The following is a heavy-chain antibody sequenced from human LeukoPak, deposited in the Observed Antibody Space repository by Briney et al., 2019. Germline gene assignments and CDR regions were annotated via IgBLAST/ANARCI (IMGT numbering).Heavy chain of an antibody. CDR1: GGSFSGYY. J-gene: IGHJ4*02. Sequence: PSETLSLTCAVYGGSFSGYYWSWIRQPPGKGLEWIGNIYYSGSTYYNPSLKSRITISLDTSKNQFSLKLSSVTAADTAVYYCARQGYTYGYLYWGQGTLVTVSS. D-gene: IGHD5-18*01. CDR2: IYYSGST. V-gene: IGHV4-34*01. CDR3: ARQGYTYGYLY.